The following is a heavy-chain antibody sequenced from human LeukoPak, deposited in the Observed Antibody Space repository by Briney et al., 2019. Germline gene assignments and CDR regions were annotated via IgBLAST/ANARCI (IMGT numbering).Heavy chain of an antibody. CDR1: GGSISSYY. V-gene: IGHV4-59*08. J-gene: IGHJ5*02. CDR2: IYYSVST. D-gene: IGHD6-19*01. Sequence: SETLSLTCTVSGGSISSYYWSWIRQPPGKGLEWIGYIYYSVSTNYNPPLKSRVTISVDTSKNQFSLKLSSVTAADTAVYYCARQCSSGWYGAGGFDPWGQGTLVTVSS. CDR3: ARQCSSGWYGAGGFDP.